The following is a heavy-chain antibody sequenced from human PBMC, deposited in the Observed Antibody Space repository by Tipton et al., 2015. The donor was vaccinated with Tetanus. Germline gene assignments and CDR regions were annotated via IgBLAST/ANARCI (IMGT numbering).Heavy chain of an antibody. V-gene: IGHV4-39*02. CDR2: MSHNGRT. D-gene: IGHD3-3*02. CDR1: GDSISSDSFF. Sequence: TLSLTCSVSGDSISSDSFFWGWIRQPPGKGLEWIASMSHNGRTHYNPSLKSRVTISVDTSKNQFSLEVRSVTAADTAVYYCARERIRLIGEVIFRFFDLWGRGTLVTVSS. J-gene: IGHJ2*01. CDR3: ARERIRLIGEVIFRFFDL.